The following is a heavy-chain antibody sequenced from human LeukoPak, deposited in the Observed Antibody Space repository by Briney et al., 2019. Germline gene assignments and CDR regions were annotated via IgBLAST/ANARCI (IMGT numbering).Heavy chain of an antibody. CDR1: GGSISSGGYY. CDR3: ARLPDSRPTSGAFDI. Sequence: SETLSLTCTVSGGSISSGGYYWSWIRQHPGKGLEWIGYIYYSGSTYYNPSLKSRVTISVDTSKNQFSLKLSSVTAADTAVYYCARLPDSRPTSGAFDIWGQGTMVTVSS. D-gene: IGHD3-22*01. J-gene: IGHJ3*02. V-gene: IGHV4-31*03. CDR2: IYYSGST.